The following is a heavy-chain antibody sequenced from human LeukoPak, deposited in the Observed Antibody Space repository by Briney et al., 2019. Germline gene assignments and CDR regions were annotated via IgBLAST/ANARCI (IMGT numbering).Heavy chain of an antibody. CDR2: IYPGDSDT. V-gene: IGHV5-51*01. Sequence: ESLKISCKGSGYSFTSYWIGWVRQMPGKGLEWMGIIYPGDSDTRYSPSFQGQVTISADKSISTAYLQWSSLKASDTAMYYCARRLTYYYDSGPGYYFDYWGQGTLVTVSS. CDR3: ARRLTYYYDSGPGYYFDY. J-gene: IGHJ4*02. D-gene: IGHD3-22*01. CDR1: GYSFTSYW.